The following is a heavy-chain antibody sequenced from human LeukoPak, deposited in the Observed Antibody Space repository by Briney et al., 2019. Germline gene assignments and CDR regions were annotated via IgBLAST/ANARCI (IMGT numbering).Heavy chain of an antibody. CDR3: AREYRYSSSRGGFDY. CDR2: IYTSGST. J-gene: IGHJ4*02. Sequence: SQTLSLTCTVSGGSISSGSYYWSWIRQPAGKGLEWIGRIYTSGSTNYNPSLKSRVTISVDTSKNQFSLKLSSVTAADTAVYYCAREYRYSSSRGGFDYWGQGTLVTVSS. D-gene: IGHD6-6*01. CDR1: GGSISSGSYY. V-gene: IGHV4-61*02.